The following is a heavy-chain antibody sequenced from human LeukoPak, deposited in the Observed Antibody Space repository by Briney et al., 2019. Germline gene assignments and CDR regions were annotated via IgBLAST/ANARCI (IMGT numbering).Heavy chain of an antibody. CDR1: GYLFSTSW. V-gene: IGHV5-51*01. J-gene: IGHJ4*02. CDR2: IYPGDSDT. CDR3: ARRYHYYGSGHTGEAGYFVDY. D-gene: IGHD3-10*01. Sequence: GESLKISCKGSGYLFSTSWIAWVRQMPGKGLEWMGIIYPGDSDTRYSPSFQGQVTISADKSISTAYLQWSSLKASDTAMYYCARRYHYYGSGHTGEAGYFVDYWGQGTLVTVSS.